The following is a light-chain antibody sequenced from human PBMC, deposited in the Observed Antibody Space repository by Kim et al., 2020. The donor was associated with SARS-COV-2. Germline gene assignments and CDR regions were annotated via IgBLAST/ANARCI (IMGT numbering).Light chain of an antibody. CDR3: QQSLT. V-gene: IGKV1-13*02. Sequence: SSLSASVGDRVTITCRASQGISSALAWYQQKPGKAPKLLIYDVSSLESGVPSRFSGSGSGTDFTLTISSLQPEDFATYYCQQSLTFGGGTKVDIK. J-gene: IGKJ4*01. CDR2: DVS. CDR1: QGISSA.